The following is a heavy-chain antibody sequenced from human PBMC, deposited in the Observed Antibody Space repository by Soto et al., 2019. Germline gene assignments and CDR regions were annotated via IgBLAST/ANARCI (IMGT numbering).Heavy chain of an antibody. CDR2: INPETGGT. V-gene: IGHV1-2*02. CDR1: GYTFTGYY. CDR3: ARDGPYYYGFDV. Sequence: GASVKVSCKASGYTFTGYYVHWVREAPGQGLEWMGWINPETGGTSYAQKFQGRVTLSRDTSKNLFSLKLRSVTAADTALYFCARDGPYYYGFDVWGQGTTVTVSS. J-gene: IGHJ6*02.